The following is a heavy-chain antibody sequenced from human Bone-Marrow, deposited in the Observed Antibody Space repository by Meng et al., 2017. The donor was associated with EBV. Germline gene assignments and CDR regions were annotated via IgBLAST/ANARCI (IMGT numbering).Heavy chain of an antibody. CDR3: ARDSSGDSRNFDP. D-gene: IGHD3-22*01. Sequence: QVQLVPSGAEGKKPGASVKVSCKASGYTLTDFTRYPIHWVRQAPGQGLEWMGWINVGSGDTKYSQKLQGRVTITRDTSASTAYMELRSLRSEDTAVYYCARDSSGDSRNFDPWGQGTLVTVSS. J-gene: IGHJ5*02. CDR1: GYTLTDFTRYP. CDR2: INVGSGDT. V-gene: IGHV1-3*01.